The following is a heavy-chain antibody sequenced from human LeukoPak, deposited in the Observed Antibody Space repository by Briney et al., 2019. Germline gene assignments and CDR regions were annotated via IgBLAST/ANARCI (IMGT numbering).Heavy chain of an antibody. CDR3: ARSRYFDWPYTQGYFDY. V-gene: IGHV4-4*07. J-gene: IGHJ4*02. CDR1: GGSISSYY. Sequence: SETLSLTCTVSGGSISSYYWGSIRQPAGKGLEWIGRIYTSGSTNYNPSLKSRVTMSVDTSKNQFSLKLSSVTAADTAVYYCARSRYFDWPYTQGYFDYWGQGTLVTVSS. D-gene: IGHD3-9*01. CDR2: IYTSGST.